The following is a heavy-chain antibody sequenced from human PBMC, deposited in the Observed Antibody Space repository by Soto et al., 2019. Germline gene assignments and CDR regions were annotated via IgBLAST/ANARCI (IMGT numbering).Heavy chain of an antibody. D-gene: IGHD3-3*01. CDR2: ISAYNGNT. Sequence: GASVKVSCKASGDTFTSYGISWVRQAPGQGLEWMGWISAYNGNTNYAQKLQGRVTMTTDTSTSTAYMELRSLRSDDTAVYYCARDITIFGVVINDIWGQGTMVTVSS. CDR3: ARDITIFGVVINDI. V-gene: IGHV1-18*01. J-gene: IGHJ3*02. CDR1: GDTFTSYG.